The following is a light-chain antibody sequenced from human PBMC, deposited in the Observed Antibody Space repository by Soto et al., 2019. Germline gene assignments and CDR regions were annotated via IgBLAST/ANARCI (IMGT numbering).Light chain of an antibody. CDR1: QCVNTN. Sequence: EIVLTQSPATLSSSLGDRATLSCRASQCVNTNLAWYQQKPGQAPRLLIYDTSTRATGIPARFSGSGSGTEFTLTISSLQSEDFAVYYCQQYSDWPPMTFGQGTRVDIK. CDR2: DTS. CDR3: QQYSDWPPMT. V-gene: IGKV3-15*01. J-gene: IGKJ5*01.